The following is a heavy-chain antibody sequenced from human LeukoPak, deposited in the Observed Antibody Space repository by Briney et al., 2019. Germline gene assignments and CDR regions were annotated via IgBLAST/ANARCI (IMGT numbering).Heavy chain of an antibody. Sequence: PSETLSLTCTVSGVSISGYYWGWIRQPPGKGLEWIGFVYYTGDTNYNPSLKSRVSISGDTSKNQFSLRLSSVTAADTAVYYCARGNSGAFDIWGQGTMVTVSS. CDR3: ARGNSGAFDI. D-gene: IGHD1-7*01. J-gene: IGHJ3*02. CDR1: GVSISGYY. CDR2: VYYTGDT. V-gene: IGHV4-59*01.